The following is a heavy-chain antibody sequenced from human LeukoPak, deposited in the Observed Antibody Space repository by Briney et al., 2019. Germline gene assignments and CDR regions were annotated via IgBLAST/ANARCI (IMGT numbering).Heavy chain of an antibody. CDR2: ISSSGSTI. CDR1: GFTFSSYE. CDR3: ARRLRRNYFDY. J-gene: IGHJ4*02. V-gene: IGHV3-48*03. D-gene: IGHD4-17*01. Sequence: GGSLRPSCAASGFTFSSYEMNWVRQAPGKGLEWVSYISSSGSTIYYADSVKGRFTISRDNAKNSLYLQMNSLRAEDTAVYYCARRLRRNYFDYWGQGTLVTVSS.